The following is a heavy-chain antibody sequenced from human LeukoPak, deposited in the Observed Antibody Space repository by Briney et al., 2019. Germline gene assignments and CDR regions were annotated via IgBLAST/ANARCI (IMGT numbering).Heavy chain of an antibody. D-gene: IGHD3-16*01. CDR3: ARVLDLSKRGLDAFDI. Sequence: SETLSLTCTVSGGSIRSYFWSWIRQPPGKGLEWIGYVYYSGSTNYNHSLKSRVTISVDTSKKQFSLKLSSATAADTAVYYCARVLDLSKRGLDAFDIWGQGTMVTVSS. CDR2: VYYSGST. CDR1: GGSIRSYF. V-gene: IGHV4-59*01. J-gene: IGHJ3*02.